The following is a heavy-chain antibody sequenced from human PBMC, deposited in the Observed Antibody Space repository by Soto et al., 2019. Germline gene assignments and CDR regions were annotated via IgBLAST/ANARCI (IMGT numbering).Heavy chain of an antibody. J-gene: IGHJ4*02. Sequence: EVQLLESGGGLEQPGGSLRLSCAASGFIFSDYAMTWVRQAPGKGLEWVSTFDAHGGTHYADSVKGRFTISRDNSRNTLYLQMNNLRAEDTATYFCARDYRNPAVLTDIHFDYWGQGILVTVSS. CDR3: ARDYRNPAVLTDIHFDY. D-gene: IGHD2-21*02. CDR2: FDAHGGT. CDR1: GFIFSDYA. V-gene: IGHV3-23*01.